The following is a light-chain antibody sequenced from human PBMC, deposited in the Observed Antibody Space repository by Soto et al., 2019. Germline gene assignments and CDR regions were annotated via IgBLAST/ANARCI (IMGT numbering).Light chain of an antibody. Sequence: SYELTQPPSVSVSPGQTASITCSGDKLGDKYACWYQQKPGQSPVLVIYQDSKRPSGIPERFSGSNSGNTATLTISGTQAMDEADYYCQAWHSSTALFGGGTKPTVL. V-gene: IGLV3-1*01. J-gene: IGLJ2*01. CDR3: QAWHSSTAL. CDR1: KLGDKY. CDR2: QDS.